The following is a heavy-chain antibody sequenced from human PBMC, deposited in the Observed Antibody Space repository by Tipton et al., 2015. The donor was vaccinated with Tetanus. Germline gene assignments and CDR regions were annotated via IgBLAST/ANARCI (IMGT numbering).Heavy chain of an antibody. Sequence: TLSLTCTVSGGSISSHYWSWVRQPPGKKLEWLGYVFYRGSTNYNPSFKSRVTISVDTSKNQFPLKLHSVSAADTAVYYCARVESDGSGTNYNFYYMDVWGKGTTVTVSS. CDR2: VFYRGST. J-gene: IGHJ6*03. D-gene: IGHD3-10*01. CDR1: GGSISSHY. CDR3: ARVESDGSGTNYNFYYMDV. V-gene: IGHV4-59*11.